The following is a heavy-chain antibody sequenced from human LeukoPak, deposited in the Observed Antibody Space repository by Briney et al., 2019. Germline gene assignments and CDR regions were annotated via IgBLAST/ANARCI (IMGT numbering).Heavy chain of an antibody. V-gene: IGHV3-64*01. CDR2: ITTNGGST. J-gene: IGHJ4*02. Sequence: PGGSLRLSCAASGFTFSSYWMSWVRQAPGKGLEFVSAITTNGGSTYYANSVKGRFTISRDSSKNTLYLQMGSLRAEDMAVYYCARGLTDWELGVDYWGQGILVTVSS. D-gene: IGHD1-26*01. CDR3: ARGLTDWELGVDY. CDR1: GFTFSSYW.